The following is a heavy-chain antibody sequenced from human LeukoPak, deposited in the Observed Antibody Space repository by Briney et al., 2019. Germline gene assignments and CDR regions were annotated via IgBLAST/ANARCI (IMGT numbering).Heavy chain of an antibody. CDR1: GGSISSYY. CDR2: IYYSGST. Sequence: SETLSLTCTVSGGSISSYYWSWSRQPPGKGLEWIGNIYYSGSTNYNPSLKSRVTISVDTSKNQFSLKLSSVTAADTAVYCCARTTIAVAMDYWGQGTLVTVSS. D-gene: IGHD6-19*01. J-gene: IGHJ4*01. V-gene: IGHV4-59*08. CDR3: ARTTIAVAMDY.